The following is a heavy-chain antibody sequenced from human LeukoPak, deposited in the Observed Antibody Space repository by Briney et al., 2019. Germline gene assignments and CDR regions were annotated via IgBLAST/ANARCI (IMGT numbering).Heavy chain of an antibody. Sequence: SETLSLTCTVSGGSISSSSYYWSWIRQPAGKGLEWIGRIYTSGSTNYNPSLKSRVTMSVDTSKNQFSLKLSSVTAADTAVYYCARDPHSSGYYYSDYWGQGTLVTVSS. V-gene: IGHV4-61*02. D-gene: IGHD3-22*01. CDR3: ARDPHSSGYYYSDY. J-gene: IGHJ4*02. CDR1: GGSISSSSYY. CDR2: IYTSGST.